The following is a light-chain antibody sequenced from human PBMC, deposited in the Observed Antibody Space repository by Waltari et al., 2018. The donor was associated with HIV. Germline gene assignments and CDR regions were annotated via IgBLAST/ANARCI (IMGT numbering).Light chain of an antibody. J-gene: IGLJ3*02. Sequence: QSVLTQPPSVSAAPGQQVTISCSGSTSNIGNNYVYWYQQFPETAPKLLIYDNINRPSGVPDRFSGSKSGTSASLAITGLQAEDEADYYCQSYDSSLRVFGGGTKLTVL. CDR2: DNI. V-gene: IGLV1-40*01. CDR3: QSYDSSLRV. CDR1: TSNIGNNY.